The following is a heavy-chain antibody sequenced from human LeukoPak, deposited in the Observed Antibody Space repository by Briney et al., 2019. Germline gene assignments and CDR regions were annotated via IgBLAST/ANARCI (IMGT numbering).Heavy chain of an antibody. D-gene: IGHD3-22*01. CDR1: GGSISSYY. Sequence: SETLSLTCTVSGGSISSYYWSWIRQPPGKGLEWIGNIYDSGSTNYNPSLKSRVTISVDTSKNQCPLKLSSVTAADTAVYYCARQSISGSSLSYFDYWGQGTLVNVSS. CDR3: ARQSISGSSLSYFDY. CDR2: IYDSGST. V-gene: IGHV4-59*01. J-gene: IGHJ4*02.